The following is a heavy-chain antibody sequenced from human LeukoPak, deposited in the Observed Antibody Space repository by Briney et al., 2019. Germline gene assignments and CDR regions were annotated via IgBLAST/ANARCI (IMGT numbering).Heavy chain of an antibody. CDR2: ISYDGSNK. J-gene: IGHJ4*02. CDR3: ARVHEGDIVVVPPDY. Sequence: PGGSLRLSCAASGFTFSSYAMHWVRQAPGKGLEWVAVISYDGSNKYYADSVKGRFTISRDNSKNTLYLQMNSLRAEDTAVYYRARVHEGDIVVVPPDYWGQGTLVTVSS. D-gene: IGHD2-2*01. V-gene: IGHV3-30*01. CDR1: GFTFSSYA.